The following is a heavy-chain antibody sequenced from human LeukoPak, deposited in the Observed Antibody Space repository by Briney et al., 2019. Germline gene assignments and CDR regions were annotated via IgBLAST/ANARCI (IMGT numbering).Heavy chain of an antibody. CDR2: ISAYNGNT. CDR1: GYTFTSYG. D-gene: IGHD3-22*01. Sequence: ASVKVSCKASGYTFTSYGISWVRQAPGQGLEWMGWISAYNGNTNYAQKLQGRVTMTTDTSTSTAYMELRSLRSDDTAVYYCARGPYYYDSSGYYSYWGQGTLVTVSS. CDR3: ARGPYYYDSSGYYSY. V-gene: IGHV1-18*04. J-gene: IGHJ4*02.